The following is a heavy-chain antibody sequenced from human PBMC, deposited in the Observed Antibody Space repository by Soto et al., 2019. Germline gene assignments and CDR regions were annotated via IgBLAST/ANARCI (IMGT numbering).Heavy chain of an antibody. D-gene: IGHD2-2*01. Sequence: EVQLVESGGGLVQPGGSLRLSCAASGFTFSSYAMHWVRQAPGKGLEYVSAISSNGGSTYYANSVKGRFTISIDNSKNTLYLQMGSLRAEDMAVYYCAREGYCSSTSWYPFDYWGQGTMVTFSS. CDR3: AREGYCSSTSWYPFDY. J-gene: IGHJ4*02. V-gene: IGHV3-64*01. CDR2: ISSNGGST. CDR1: GFTFSSYA.